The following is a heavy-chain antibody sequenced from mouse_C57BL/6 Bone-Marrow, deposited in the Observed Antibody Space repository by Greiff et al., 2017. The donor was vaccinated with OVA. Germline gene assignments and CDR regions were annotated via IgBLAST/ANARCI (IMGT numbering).Heavy chain of an antibody. D-gene: IGHD2-3*01. J-gene: IGHJ3*01. V-gene: IGHV1-82*01. Sequence: QVQLQQSGPELVKPGASVKISCKASGYAFSSSWMNWVKQRPGKGLEWIGRIYPGDGDTNYNGKFKGKATLTADKSSSTAYMQLSSLTSEDSAVYFCARRTDGFAYWGQGTLVTVSA. CDR2: IYPGDGDT. CDR3: ARRTDGFAY. CDR1: GYAFSSSW.